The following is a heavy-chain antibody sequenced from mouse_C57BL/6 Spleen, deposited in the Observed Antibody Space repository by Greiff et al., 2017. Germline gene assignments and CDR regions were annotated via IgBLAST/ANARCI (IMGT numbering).Heavy chain of an antibody. D-gene: IGHD1-1*01. CDR3: ARDRATVVEEGYFDY. CDR2: ISDGGSYT. J-gene: IGHJ2*01. Sequence: EVHLVESGGGLVKPGGSLKLSCAASGFTFSSYAMSWVRQTPEKRLEWVATISDGGSYTYYPDNGKGRFTISRDNAKNNLYLQMSHLKSEDTAMYYCARDRATVVEEGYFDYWGQGTTLTVSS. V-gene: IGHV5-4*01. CDR1: GFTFSSYA.